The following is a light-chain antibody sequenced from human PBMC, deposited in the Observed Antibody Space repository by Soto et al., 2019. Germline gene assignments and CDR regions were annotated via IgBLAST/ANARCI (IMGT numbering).Light chain of an antibody. CDR1: SSDVGGYNY. J-gene: IGLJ1*01. CDR3: SSYTSSGTYV. Sequence: QSVLTQPASVSGSPGQSITISCTGTSSDVGGYNYVSWYQQHTGKAPKLMIYDVSNRPSGVSDRFSVSKSGNTASLTISNLQAEDEADYYCSSYTSSGTYVFGTGTKLTVL. V-gene: IGLV2-14*01. CDR2: DVS.